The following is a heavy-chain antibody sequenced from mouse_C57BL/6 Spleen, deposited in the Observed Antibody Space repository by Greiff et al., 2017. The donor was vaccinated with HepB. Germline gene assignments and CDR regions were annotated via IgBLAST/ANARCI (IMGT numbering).Heavy chain of an antibody. CDR1: GYTFTDYE. CDR2: IDPETGGT. CDR3: TREEILLLQRGYFDD. Sequence: VQLQQSGAELVRPGASVTLSCKASGYTFTDYEMHWVKQTPVHGLEWIGAIDPETGGTAYNQKFKGKAILTADKSSSTAYMELRSLTSEDSAVYYCTREEILLLQRGYFDDWGTGTTVTVSS. V-gene: IGHV1-15*01. J-gene: IGHJ1*03. D-gene: IGHD1-1*01.